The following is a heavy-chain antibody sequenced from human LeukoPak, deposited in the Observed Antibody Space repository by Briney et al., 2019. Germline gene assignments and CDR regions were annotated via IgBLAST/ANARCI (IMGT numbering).Heavy chain of an antibody. Sequence: GGSLRLSCAASGFTFSSYAMSWVRQAPGKGLEWVSAISGSGGSTYYADSVKGRFTISRDNSKNSVSLQMNSLRDEDTGVYYCAKGLRTGVGPYMGYHYYMDVWGKGATVTVSS. CDR3: AKGLRTGVGPYMGYHYYMDV. V-gene: IGHV3-23*01. CDR1: GFTFSSYA. J-gene: IGHJ6*03. CDR2: ISGSGGST. D-gene: IGHD3-16*01.